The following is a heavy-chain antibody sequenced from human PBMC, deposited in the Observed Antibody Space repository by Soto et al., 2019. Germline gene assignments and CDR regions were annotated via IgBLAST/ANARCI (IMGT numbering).Heavy chain of an antibody. CDR2: IWFDVSDT. J-gene: IGHJ6*02. CDR1: EVTCSSKG. V-gene: IGHV3-33*01. D-gene: IGHD3-3*01. CDR3: ARLYYDYV. Sequence: HGGSIKIGRAASEVTCSSKGVHWVRKTPGKGLEWVALIWFDVSDTMSYADSVKGRFTISRDNAKNSLYLQMNSLRDEDTAVYYWARLYYDYVWGQGTTVTVSS.